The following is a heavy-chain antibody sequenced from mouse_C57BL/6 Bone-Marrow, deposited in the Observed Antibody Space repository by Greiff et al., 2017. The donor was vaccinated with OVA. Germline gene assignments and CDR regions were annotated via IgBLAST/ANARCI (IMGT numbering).Heavy chain of an antibody. CDR2: IYPRSGNT. Sequence: QVQLQQSGAELVRPGASVKLSCKASGYTFTSYGISWVKQRPGQGLEWIGEIYPRSGNTYYNEKFKGKATLTADKSSSTAYMELRSLTSEDSAVYYCGRGGKGGYFEVWGTGTAVTVSA. CDR1: GYTFTSYG. CDR3: GRGGKGGYFEV. V-gene: IGHV1-81*01. J-gene: IGHJ1*03.